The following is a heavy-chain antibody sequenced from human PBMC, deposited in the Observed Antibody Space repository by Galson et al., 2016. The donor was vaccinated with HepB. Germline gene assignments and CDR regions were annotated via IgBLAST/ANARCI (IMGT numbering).Heavy chain of an antibody. J-gene: IGHJ4*02. CDR3: TRSSPFNTGTFDF. V-gene: IGHV6-1*01. Sequence: CAISGDSVSSNSANWHWIRQSPSRGLEWLGRTYYKSNWDYDYAVSAKNRITINPDKSKNQSSLQLNSVTPEDTAVYYCTRSSPFNTGTFDFWGQGTLVTVSS. CDR2: TYYKSNWDY. D-gene: IGHD1-26*01. CDR1: GDSVSSNSAN.